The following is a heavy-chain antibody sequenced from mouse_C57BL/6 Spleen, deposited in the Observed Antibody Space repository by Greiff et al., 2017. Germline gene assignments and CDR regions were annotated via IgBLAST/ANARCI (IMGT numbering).Heavy chain of an antibody. CDR3: ARWGITTGYYDAMDY. D-gene: IGHD2-4*01. CDR1: GYTFTSYW. Sequence: QVQLQQPGAELVKPGASVKMSCKASGYTFTSYWITWVKQRPGQGLEWIGDIYPGSGSTNSNEKFKSKATLTVDTSSSTAYMQLSSLTSEDSAVYYCARWGITTGYYDAMDYWGQRTSVTVSS. CDR2: IYPGSGST. J-gene: IGHJ4*01. V-gene: IGHV1-55*01.